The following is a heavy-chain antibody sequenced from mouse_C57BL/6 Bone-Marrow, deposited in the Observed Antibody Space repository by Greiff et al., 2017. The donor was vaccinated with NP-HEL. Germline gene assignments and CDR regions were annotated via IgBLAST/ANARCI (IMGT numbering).Heavy chain of an antibody. V-gene: IGHV5-12*01. CDR2: ISNGGGST. CDR3: ARHKNGSSYEYFDV. Sequence: EVKLVESGGGLVQPGGSLKLSCAASGFTFSDYYMYWVRQTPEKRLEWVAYISNGGGSTYYPDTVKGRFTISRDNAKNTLYLQMSRLKSEDTAMYYCARHKNGSSYEYFDVWGTGTTVTVSS. CDR1: GFTFSDYY. D-gene: IGHD1-1*01. J-gene: IGHJ1*03.